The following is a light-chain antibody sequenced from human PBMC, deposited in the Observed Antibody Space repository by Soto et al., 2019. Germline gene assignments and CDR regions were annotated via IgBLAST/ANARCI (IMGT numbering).Light chain of an antibody. CDR3: QQYGHSHLT. CDR2: GAS. V-gene: IGKV3-20*01. CDR1: QSVSSSY. Sequence: EIVLTQSPGTLSLSPGERATLSCRASQSVSSSYLAWYQQKPGQAPRLLIYGASSRATGIPDRFSGSGSGTDFTLTISRLEPEDFAVYYCQQYGHSHLTFGGGTKGEIK. J-gene: IGKJ4*01.